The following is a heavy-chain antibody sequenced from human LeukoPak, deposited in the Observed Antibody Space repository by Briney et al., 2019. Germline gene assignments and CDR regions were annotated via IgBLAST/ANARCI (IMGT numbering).Heavy chain of an antibody. J-gene: IGHJ6*02. CDR1: GFTFSTYN. D-gene: IGHD5-24*01. CDR3: ARSRRDNYYYYYGMDV. CDR2: ISSSDTTI. V-gene: IGHV3-48*04. Sequence: GGSLRLSCAASGFTFSTYNMNWVRQAPGKGLEWVSNISSSDTTIHYADSVKGRFTISRDNARNSLYLQMNSLRAEDTAVYYCARSRRDNYYYYYGMDVWGQGTTVTVSS.